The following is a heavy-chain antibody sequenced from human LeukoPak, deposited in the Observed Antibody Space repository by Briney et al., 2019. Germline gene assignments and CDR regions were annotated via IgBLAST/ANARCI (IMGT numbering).Heavy chain of an antibody. J-gene: IGHJ5*02. D-gene: IGHD2-2*01. CDR3: ARSLGFVDLPAARLRHTNWFDP. CDR1: GYTFTSYG. V-gene: IGHV1-18*01. Sequence: ASVKVSCKASGYTFTSYGISWVRQAPGQGLEWMGWISAYNGNTNYAQKLQGRVTMTTDTSTSTAYMELRSLRSDDTAVYYCARSLGFVDLPAARLRHTNWFDPWGQGTLVTVSS. CDR2: ISAYNGNT.